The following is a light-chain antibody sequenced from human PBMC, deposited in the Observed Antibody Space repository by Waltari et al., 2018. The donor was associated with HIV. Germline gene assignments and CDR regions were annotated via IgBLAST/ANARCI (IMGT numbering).Light chain of an antibody. V-gene: IGKV3-11*01. CDR1: QSVGRN. CDR3: QQRSTPFT. J-gene: IGKJ2*01. CDR2: DAS. Sequence: EIVMTQSPATLSVSPGERATLSCRASQSVGRNFAWYQQKTGQAPRLLIFDASKRATGIPARFSGSGSGTDFTLTITSLEPEDFAVYYCQQRSTPFTFGQGTKLEIK.